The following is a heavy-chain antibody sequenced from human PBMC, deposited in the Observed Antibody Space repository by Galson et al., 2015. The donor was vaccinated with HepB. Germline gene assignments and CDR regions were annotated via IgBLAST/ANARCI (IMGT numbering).Heavy chain of an antibody. J-gene: IGHJ4*02. CDR3: ARIRKAAAGTWVEPERYYFDY. V-gene: IGHV2-70*01. CDR2: IDWDDDK. CDR1: VFSLSTSGMC. Sequence: PALVKPTQTLTLTCTFSVFSLSTSGMCVSWIRPPPGKALEWLALIDWDDDKYYSTSLKTRLTISKDTSKNQVVLTMTNMDPVDTATYYCARIRKAAAGTWVEPERYYFDYWGQGTLVTVSS. D-gene: IGHD6-13*01.